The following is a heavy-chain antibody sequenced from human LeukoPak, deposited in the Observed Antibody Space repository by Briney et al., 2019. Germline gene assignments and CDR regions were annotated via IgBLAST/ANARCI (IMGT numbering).Heavy chain of an antibody. CDR1: GGTFSSYA. V-gene: IGHV1-69*04. Sequence: AASVKVSCKASGGTFSSYAISWVRQAPGQGLEWMGRIIPIFGIANYAQKFQGRVTITADKSTSTAYMELSSLRSEDTAVYYCAAQNSSSSYYYYGMDVWGQGTTVTVSS. J-gene: IGHJ6*02. D-gene: IGHD6-6*01. CDR2: IIPIFGIA. CDR3: AAQNSSSSYYYYGMDV.